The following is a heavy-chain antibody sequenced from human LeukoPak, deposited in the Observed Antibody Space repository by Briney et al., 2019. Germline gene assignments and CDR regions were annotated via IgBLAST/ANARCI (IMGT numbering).Heavy chain of an antibody. J-gene: IGHJ4*02. D-gene: IGHD6-19*01. Sequence: GGSLRLSCAASGFTFSNYAMSWVRQAPGKGLEWVSGISGSGAGTYYADSVQGRFTISRDNSKNTLYLRMNSLRAEDTAVYYCAKDRLLIVVAGPDDYWGQGTLVTVSS. CDR3: AKDRLLIVVAGPDDY. CDR1: GFTFSNYA. V-gene: IGHV3-23*01. CDR2: ISGSGAGT.